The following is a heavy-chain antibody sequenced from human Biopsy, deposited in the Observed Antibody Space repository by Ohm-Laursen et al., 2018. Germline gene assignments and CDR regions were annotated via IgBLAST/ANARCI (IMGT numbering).Heavy chain of an antibody. J-gene: IGHJ3*02. CDR1: GGSLSNYY. CDR3: ARDYGLELGGLEAFDI. D-gene: IGHD1-7*01. Sequence: SETLSLTCSVSGGSLSNYYWSWIRQPSGKGLEWIGRIYTSGSSNKNPSLMSRVTMSVDTSKKQFSLKVYPVTAADTAVYYCARDYGLELGGLEAFDIWGQGTMVTVSS. CDR2: IYTSGSS. V-gene: IGHV4-4*07.